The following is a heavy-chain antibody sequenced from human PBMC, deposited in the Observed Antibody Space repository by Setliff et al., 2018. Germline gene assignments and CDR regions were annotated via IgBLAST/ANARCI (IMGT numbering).Heavy chain of an antibody. CDR2: INPSGGST. Sequence: ASVKVSCKASGYTFTSYYMRWVRQAPGQGLEWMGIINPSGGSTSYAQKFQGRVTMTRDTSTSTVYMELSSLRSEDTAVYYCAREGAAGTIDYWGQGTLVTVSS. CDR3: AREGAAGTIDY. D-gene: IGHD6-13*01. J-gene: IGHJ4*02. CDR1: GYTFTSYY. V-gene: IGHV1-46*01.